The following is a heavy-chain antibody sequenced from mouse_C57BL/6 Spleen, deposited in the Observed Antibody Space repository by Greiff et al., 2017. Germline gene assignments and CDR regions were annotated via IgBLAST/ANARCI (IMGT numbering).Heavy chain of an antibody. J-gene: IGHJ3*01. CDR2: IWGDGGT. Sequence: QVQLKQSGPGLVAPSQSLSITCTVSGFSLTSYGVSWVRQPPGKGLEWLGVIWGDGGTNYHSALISRLSISKDNSKSQFCLKLNSLHTDDTATDYCAKGSYDGYYVLFAYWGQGTLLTVSA. CDR3: AKGSYDGYYVLFAY. V-gene: IGHV2-3*01. CDR1: GFSLTSYG. D-gene: IGHD2-3*01.